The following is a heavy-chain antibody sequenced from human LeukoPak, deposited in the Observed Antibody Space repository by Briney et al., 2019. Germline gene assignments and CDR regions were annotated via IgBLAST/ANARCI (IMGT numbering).Heavy chain of an antibody. CDR1: GFTFSTYW. Sequence: GGSLRLSCAASGFTFSTYWMSWVRQAPGKGLEWVSYINRGSTNLQYADSVKGRFTISRDNAKNSLYLQMNRLRAEDTAVYYCARANLYGSGTALVWGQGILVTVSS. D-gene: IGHD3-10*01. J-gene: IGHJ4*02. CDR3: ARANLYGSGTALV. V-gene: IGHV3-48*04. CDR2: INRGSTNL.